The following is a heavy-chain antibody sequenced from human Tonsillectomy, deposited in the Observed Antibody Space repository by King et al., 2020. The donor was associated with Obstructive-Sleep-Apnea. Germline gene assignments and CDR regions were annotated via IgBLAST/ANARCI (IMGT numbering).Heavy chain of an antibody. J-gene: IGHJ4*02. CDR1: GFTFDDYA. D-gene: IGHD6-19*01. Sequence: VQLVESGGVVVQPGGSLRLCCVASGFTFDDYAMHWVRQAPGKGLEWVSLISWDGGSTYYADSVKGRFTISRDSSKNSLYLQMNSLRAEDTALYYCAKDSSVWSHTTFDYWGQGTLVTVSS. V-gene: IGHV3-43D*03. CDR3: AKDSSVWSHTTFDY. CDR2: ISWDGGST.